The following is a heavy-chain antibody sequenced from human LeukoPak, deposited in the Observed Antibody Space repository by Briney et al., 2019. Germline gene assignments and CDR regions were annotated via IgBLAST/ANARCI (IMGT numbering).Heavy chain of an antibody. Sequence: SETLPLTCTVSGGSISSYYWSWIRQPPGKGLEWIGYIYTSGSTNYNPSLKSRVTISVDTSKNQFSLKLSSVTAADTAVYYCARQMSSSSLFDYWGQGTLVTVSS. V-gene: IGHV4-4*09. J-gene: IGHJ4*02. CDR2: IYTSGST. CDR1: GGSISSYY. D-gene: IGHD6-6*01. CDR3: ARQMSSSSLFDY.